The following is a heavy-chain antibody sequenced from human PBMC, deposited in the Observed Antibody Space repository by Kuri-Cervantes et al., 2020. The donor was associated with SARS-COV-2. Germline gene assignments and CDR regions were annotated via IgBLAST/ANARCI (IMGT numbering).Heavy chain of an antibody. CDR3: AREPSGDGDYYYYYGMDV. Sequence: GESLKISCAASGFTFSSYAMHWVRQAPGKGLEWVAVISYDGGNKYYADSVKGRFTTSRDNSKNTLYLQMNSLRAEDTAVYYCAREPSGDGDYYYYYGMDVWGQGTTVTVSS. CDR1: GFTFSSYA. V-gene: IGHV3-30-3*01. CDR2: ISYDGGNK. J-gene: IGHJ6*02. D-gene: IGHD3-10*01.